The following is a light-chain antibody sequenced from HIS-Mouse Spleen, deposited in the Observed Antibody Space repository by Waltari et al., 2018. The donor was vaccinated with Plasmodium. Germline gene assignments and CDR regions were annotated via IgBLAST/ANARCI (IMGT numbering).Light chain of an antibody. CDR3: QQYYSTLTWT. Sequence: DIVMTQSPDYLAVSLGERANINGKSSQSVLYSSNNKNYLAWYQQKPGQPPKLLIYWASTRESGVPDRFSGSGSGTDFTLTISSLQAEDVAVYYCQQYYSTLTWTFGQGTKVEIK. CDR1: QSVLYSSNNKNY. V-gene: IGKV4-1*01. CDR2: WAS. J-gene: IGKJ1*01.